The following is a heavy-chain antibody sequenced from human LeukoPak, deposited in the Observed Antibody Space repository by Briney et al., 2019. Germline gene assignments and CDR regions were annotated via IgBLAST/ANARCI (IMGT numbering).Heavy chain of an antibody. CDR3: ARDILSETDY. Sequence: ASVKVSCKASGCTFSSYAISWVRQAPGQGLEWMGGIIPIFGTANYAQKFQGRVTITADESTSTAYMELSSLRSEDTAVYYCARDILSETDYWGQGTLVTVSS. J-gene: IGHJ4*02. CDR2: IIPIFGTA. V-gene: IGHV1-69*01. D-gene: IGHD3-9*01. CDR1: GCTFSSYA.